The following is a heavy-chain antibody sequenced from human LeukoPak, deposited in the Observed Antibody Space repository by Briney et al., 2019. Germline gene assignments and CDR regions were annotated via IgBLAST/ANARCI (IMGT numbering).Heavy chain of an antibody. Sequence: PSETLSLTCTVSGYSISSGYYWGWIRQPPGKGLEWIGYIYYSGSTNYNPSLKSRVTISVDTSKNQFSLKLSSVTAADTAVYYCARVTTYYDFWSGYYTDNWFDPWGQGTLVTVSS. V-gene: IGHV4-61*01. CDR2: IYYSGST. CDR3: ARVTTYYDFWSGYYTDNWFDP. D-gene: IGHD3-3*01. CDR1: GYSISSGYY. J-gene: IGHJ5*02.